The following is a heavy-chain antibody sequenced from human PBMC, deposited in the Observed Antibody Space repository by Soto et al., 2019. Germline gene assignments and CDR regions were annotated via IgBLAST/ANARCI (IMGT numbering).Heavy chain of an antibody. V-gene: IGHV3-23*01. Sequence: GGSLRLSCAASGFPFSTNAMTWVRQAPGKGLEWVSIIGGDSRTTFYADSVKGRFTVSRDNSKNTVYLDMNSLRGEDTAIYYCTKDKNWDDPGWGQGTLVTVYS. D-gene: IGHD1-1*01. J-gene: IGHJ4*02. CDR2: IGGDSRTT. CDR1: GFPFSTNA. CDR3: TKDKNWDDPG.